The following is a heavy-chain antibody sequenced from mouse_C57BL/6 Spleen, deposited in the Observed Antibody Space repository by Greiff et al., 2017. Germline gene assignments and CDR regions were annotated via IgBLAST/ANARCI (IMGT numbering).Heavy chain of an antibody. J-gene: IGHJ2*01. CDR3: AQTGGYFDT. CDR2: ISGGGGNT. Sequence: EVKLVESGGGLVKPGGSLKLSCAASGFTFSSYTMSWVRQTPEKRLEWVATISGGGGNTYYPDSVKGRFTISRDNAKNTLYLQMSSLRSEDTALFYSAQTGGYFDTRGDGATLTHSS. V-gene: IGHV5-9*01. CDR1: GFTFSSYT.